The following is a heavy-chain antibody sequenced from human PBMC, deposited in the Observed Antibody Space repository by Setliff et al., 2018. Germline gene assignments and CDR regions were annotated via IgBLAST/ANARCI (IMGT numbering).Heavy chain of an antibody. D-gene: IGHD3-10*01. V-gene: IGHV1-18*01. CDR1: GFTFTYFG. Sequence: ASVKVSCKASGFTFTYFGISWVRLAPGQGLEWMGWISGHNGKTMYAQKFQDRVVMTTDTGTGTAYMELRSLRFDDSAIYYCAKEPAVSLTEAVRRSYYDYASDVWGQGTTVTVSS. CDR3: AKEPAVSLTEAVRRSYYDYASDV. CDR2: ISGHNGKT. J-gene: IGHJ6*02.